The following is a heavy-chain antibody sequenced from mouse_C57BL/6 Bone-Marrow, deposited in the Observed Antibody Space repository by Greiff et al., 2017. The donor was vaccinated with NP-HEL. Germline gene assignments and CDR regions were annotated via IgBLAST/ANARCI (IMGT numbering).Heavy chain of an antibody. Sequence: EVQLVESGGGLVQPKGSLKLSCAASGFSFNTYAMNWVRQAPGKGLEWVARIRSKSNNYATYYADSVKDRFTISRDDSESMLYLQMNNLKTEDTAMYYCVVYGSSLYAMDYWGQGTSVTVSS. CDR3: VVYGSSLYAMDY. D-gene: IGHD1-1*01. J-gene: IGHJ4*01. CDR2: IRSKSNNYAT. V-gene: IGHV10-1*01. CDR1: GFSFNTYA.